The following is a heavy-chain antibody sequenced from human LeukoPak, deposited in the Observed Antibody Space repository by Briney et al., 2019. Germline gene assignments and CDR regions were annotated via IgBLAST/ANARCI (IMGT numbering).Heavy chain of an antibody. Sequence: GGSLRLSCAASGFTFSSYSMNWVRRAPGKGLEWVSLISWDGGSTYYADSVKGRFTISRDNSKNSLYLQMNSLRAEDTALYYCATGPGPGGYWGQGTLVTVSS. CDR1: GFTFSSYS. CDR3: ATGPGPGGY. D-gene: IGHD1-14*01. CDR2: ISWDGGST. J-gene: IGHJ4*02. V-gene: IGHV3-43D*03.